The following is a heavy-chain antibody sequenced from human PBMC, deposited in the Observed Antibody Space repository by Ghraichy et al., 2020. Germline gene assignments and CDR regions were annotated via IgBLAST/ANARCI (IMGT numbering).Heavy chain of an antibody. CDR2: INHSGST. Sequence: SETLSLTCAVYGGSFSGYYWSWIRQPPGKGLEWIGEINHSGSTNYNPSLKSRVTISVDTSKNQFSLKLSSVTAADTAVYYCATSSSWGPYYGMDVWGQGTTVTVSS. CDR1: GGSFSGYY. D-gene: IGHD6-13*01. J-gene: IGHJ6*02. V-gene: IGHV4-34*01. CDR3: ATSSSWGPYYGMDV.